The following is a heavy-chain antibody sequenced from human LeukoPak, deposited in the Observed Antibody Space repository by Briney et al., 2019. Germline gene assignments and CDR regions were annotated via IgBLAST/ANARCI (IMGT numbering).Heavy chain of an antibody. CDR1: GFTFSSYW. CDR3: AREIVLMVYAIQDQTGGYMDV. CDR2: IKQDGSEK. D-gene: IGHD2-8*01. J-gene: IGHJ6*03. Sequence: PRGSLRLSCAASGFTFSSYWMSWVRQAPGKGLEWVANIKQDGSEKYYVDSVKGRFTISRDNAKNSLYLQMNSLRAEDTAVYYCAREIVLMVYAIQDQTGGYMDVWGKGTTVTVSS. V-gene: IGHV3-7*01.